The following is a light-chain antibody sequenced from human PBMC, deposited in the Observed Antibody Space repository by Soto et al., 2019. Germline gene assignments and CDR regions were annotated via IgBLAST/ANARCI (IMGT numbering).Light chain of an antibody. V-gene: IGLV2-8*01. CDR2: EVS. Sequence: QSVLTQPASVSGSPGQSITISCTGTGSDVGNYVFVSWYQQYPGKAPKLIIFEVSNRPSGVPDRFSGSKSGNTASLTVSGLQAEDEADYFCGSFAGSNNWVFGGGTKLTVL. CDR1: GSDVGNYVF. CDR3: GSFAGSNNWV. J-gene: IGLJ3*02.